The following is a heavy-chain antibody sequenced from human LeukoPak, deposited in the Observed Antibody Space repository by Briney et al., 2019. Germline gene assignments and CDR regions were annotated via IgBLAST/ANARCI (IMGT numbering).Heavy chain of an antibody. J-gene: IGHJ4*02. CDR2: ISPTGSTT. CDR3: ARGPNSNWSGLDF. Sequence: PGGSLRLSCTAPGFSFSGHWMHWARQLPGKGLVWVSRISPTGSTTSYADSVKGRFTVPRDNAKNTLYLQVNNLRAEDTAVYYCARGPNSNWSGLDFWGQGTLLTVSS. CDR1: GFSFSGHW. V-gene: IGHV3-74*01. D-gene: IGHD6-6*01.